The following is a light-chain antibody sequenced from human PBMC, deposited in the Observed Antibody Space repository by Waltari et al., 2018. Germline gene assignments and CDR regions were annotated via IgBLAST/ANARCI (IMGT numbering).Light chain of an antibody. CDR1: QSVGRT. V-gene: IGKV3-20*01. Sequence: EIVLTQSPGTLSLSPGERATLSCRASQSVGRTLAWYQQRPGQAPRLLMYGASIRAADIPDRFAVRGSGTDFSLTINRLEPEDVAVYYCQHYLRLPVSFGQGTKVEIK. CDR2: GAS. J-gene: IGKJ1*01. CDR3: QHYLRLPVS.